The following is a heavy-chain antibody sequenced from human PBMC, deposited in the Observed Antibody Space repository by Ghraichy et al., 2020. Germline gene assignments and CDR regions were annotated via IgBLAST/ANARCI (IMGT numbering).Heavy chain of an antibody. D-gene: IGHD6-19*01. J-gene: IGHJ3*02. CDR3: AKASSSGWYSLAPAAFDI. V-gene: IGHV3-23*01. CDR1: GFTFSNYA. Sequence: GGSLRLSCAASGFTFSNYAVSWVRQAPGKGLEWVSGISGGGSSTYYADSVKGRFTISRDNSKNTLYLQLHSLRAEDTALYYCAKASSSGWYSLAPAAFDILGQGTMVTVSS. CDR2: ISGGGSST.